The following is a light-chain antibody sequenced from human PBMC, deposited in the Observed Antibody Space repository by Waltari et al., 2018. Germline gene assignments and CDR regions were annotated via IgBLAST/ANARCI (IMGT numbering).Light chain of an antibody. V-gene: IGLV2-14*01. Sequence: QSALTQPASVSGSPGQSITISCTGTSSDVGAYNYVSWYQQHPGKTPKLMIYDVTKRPSGVSNRFSGSKSGNTASLTISGLQAEDEADYYCTSYTSSNSWMFGGGTKVTVL. CDR3: TSYTSSNSWM. CDR2: DVT. J-gene: IGLJ3*02. CDR1: SSDVGAYNY.